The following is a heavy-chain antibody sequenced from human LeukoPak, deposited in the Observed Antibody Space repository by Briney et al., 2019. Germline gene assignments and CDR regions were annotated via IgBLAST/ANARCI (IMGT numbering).Heavy chain of an antibody. CDR3: ASWYCSSTSCYDY. Sequence: GASVKVSCKASGYTLTSYDINWVRQATGQGLEWMGWMNPNSGNTGYAQKFQGRVTITRNTSISTAYMELSSLRSEDTAVYYCASWYCSSTSCYDYWGQGTLVTVSS. V-gene: IGHV1-8*03. D-gene: IGHD2-2*01. J-gene: IGHJ4*02. CDR2: MNPNSGNT. CDR1: GYTLTSYD.